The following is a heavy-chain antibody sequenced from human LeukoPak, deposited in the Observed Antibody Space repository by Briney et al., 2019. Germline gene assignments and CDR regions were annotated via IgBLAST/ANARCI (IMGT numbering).Heavy chain of an antibody. J-gene: IGHJ4*02. Sequence: GSLRLSCAASGFTFSSYAMSWVRQAPGKGLEWVSAISGSGGSTYYADSVKGRFTISRDNSKNTLYLQMNSLRAEDTAVYYCAKDRNRWGLTPPFDYWGQGTLVTVSS. CDR1: GFTFSSYA. D-gene: IGHD1-14*01. CDR2: ISGSGGST. V-gene: IGHV3-23*01. CDR3: AKDRNRWGLTPPFDY.